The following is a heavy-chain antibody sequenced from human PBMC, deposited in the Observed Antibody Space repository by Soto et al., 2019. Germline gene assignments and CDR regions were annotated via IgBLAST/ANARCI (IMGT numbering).Heavy chain of an antibody. J-gene: IGHJ4*02. CDR1: GFTFSSYG. D-gene: IGHD3-10*02. CDR2: ISYDGSNK. CDR3: AKLAVRGPYYFDY. V-gene: IGHV3-30*18. Sequence: GGSLRLSCAASGFTFSSYGMHWVRQAPGKGLEWVAVISYDGSNKYYADSVKGRFTISRDNSKNTLYLQMNSLRAEDTAVYYCAKLAVRGPYYFDYWGQGTLVTVSS.